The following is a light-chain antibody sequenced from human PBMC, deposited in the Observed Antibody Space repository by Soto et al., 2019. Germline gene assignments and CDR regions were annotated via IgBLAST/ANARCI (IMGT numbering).Light chain of an antibody. CDR3: QQYYSTTWT. Sequence: DIVMAQSPDSLALSLGERATGSCKASQGFLYSSNNKNYLDWYQKQKGKPPKXLIYWASTRESGVPERLSGSGSGTDLTLTISSLKDADVAVYQCQQYYSTTWTFGQGTKVDIK. J-gene: IGKJ1*01. CDR2: WAS. CDR1: QGFLYSSNNKNY. V-gene: IGKV4-1*01.